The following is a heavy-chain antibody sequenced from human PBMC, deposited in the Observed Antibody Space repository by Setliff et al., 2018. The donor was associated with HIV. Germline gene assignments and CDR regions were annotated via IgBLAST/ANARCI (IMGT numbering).Heavy chain of an antibody. CDR3: TTDLGSGRFSWNNN. D-gene: IGHD1-26*01. J-gene: IGHJ4*02. Sequence: GGSLRLSCAAAGFTFSNAWMNWVRQAPGKGLEWVARIRNKKNGGTTYYAAPVEGRFTISRDDSKNTLSLQMNSLNTEDTAIYYCTTDLGSGRFSWNNNWGQGTLVTVSS. CDR2: IRNKKNGGTT. CDR1: GFTFSNAW. V-gene: IGHV3-15*01.